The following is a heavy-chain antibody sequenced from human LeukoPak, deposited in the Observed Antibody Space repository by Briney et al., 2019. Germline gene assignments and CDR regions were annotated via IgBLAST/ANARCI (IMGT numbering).Heavy chain of an antibody. CDR2: ITAYSGNT. D-gene: IGHD2-8*01. Sequence: ASVKVSCKASGYTFKSYGITWVRQAPGQGLEWMGWITAYSGNTNYAQKLQGRVTLTTDTSDTSTSTAYLKLRSLRSDDTAVYYCARDQWGSFDYWGQGTLVTVSS. CDR1: GYTFKSYG. V-gene: IGHV1-18*01. CDR3: ARDQWGSFDY. J-gene: IGHJ4*02.